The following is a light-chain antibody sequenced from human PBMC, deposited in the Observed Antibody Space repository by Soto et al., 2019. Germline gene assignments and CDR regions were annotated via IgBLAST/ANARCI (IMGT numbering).Light chain of an antibody. J-gene: IGLJ1*01. Sequence: QSVLTQPRSVSGSPGQSVTISCTGTSSDVGGYNYVSWFQQHPGRAPKLIIYDVTKRPSGVPDRFSGSKSGDTASLTISGLQAEDEADYYCCSFASSESYVFGTGTKGTVL. CDR3: CSFASSESYV. V-gene: IGLV2-11*01. CDR1: SSDVGGYNY. CDR2: DVT.